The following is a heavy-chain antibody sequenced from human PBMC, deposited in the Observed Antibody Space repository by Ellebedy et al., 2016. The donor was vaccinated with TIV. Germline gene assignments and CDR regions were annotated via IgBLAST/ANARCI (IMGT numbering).Heavy chain of an antibody. Sequence: SLKISCAASGFTFDDYAMHWLRQAPGKGLEWVSGISWNSGSIGYADSVKGRFTISRDNAKNSLYLQMNSLRAEDTAVYYCTTVKGRYQLPNYWGQGTLVTVSS. J-gene: IGHJ4*02. V-gene: IGHV3-9*01. CDR3: TTVKGRYQLPNY. CDR2: ISWNSGSI. CDR1: GFTFDDYA. D-gene: IGHD2-2*01.